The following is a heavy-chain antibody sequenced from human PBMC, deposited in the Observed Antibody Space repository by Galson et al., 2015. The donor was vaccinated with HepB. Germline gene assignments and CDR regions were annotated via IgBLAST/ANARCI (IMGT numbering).Heavy chain of an antibody. CDR3: VRRHALVPAADF. Sequence: SLRLSCAASGFTFNTHNMHWVRQAPGKGLEYVSTITSSGSNTYYTDSVKGRFTNSRDNSKNTVFLQMSSLRPDDTALYYCVRRHALVPAADFWGQGTPVPVSS. V-gene: IGHV3-64D*06. D-gene: IGHD6-13*01. CDR2: ITSSGSNT. J-gene: IGHJ4*02. CDR1: GFTFNTHN.